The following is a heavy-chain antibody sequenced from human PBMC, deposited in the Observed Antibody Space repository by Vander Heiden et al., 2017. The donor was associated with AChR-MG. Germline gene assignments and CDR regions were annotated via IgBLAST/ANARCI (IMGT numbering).Heavy chain of an antibody. V-gene: IGHV3-15*01. CDR2: IKSKSNGGTT. J-gene: IGHJ4*02. CDR3: TTDSGIAAAGIFDY. Sequence: VQLVSSGGGLVTPGGSLRLACPASAFNFTRASLSRVRPGAGKGLDWVVRIKSKSNGGTTVYAAPVKGRFAISRDGSKDTVFLKMNSLKSEDTAIYYCTTDSGIAAAGIFDYWGQGTLVTVSS. CDR1: AFNFTRAS. D-gene: IGHD6-25*01.